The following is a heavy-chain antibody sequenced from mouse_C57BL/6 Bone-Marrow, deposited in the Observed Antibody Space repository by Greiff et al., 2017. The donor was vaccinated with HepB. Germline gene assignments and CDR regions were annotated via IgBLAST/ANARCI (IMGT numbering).Heavy chain of an antibody. Sequence: EVKLVESGGGLVQPGGSLKLSCAASGFTFSDYGMAWVRQAPRKGPEWVAFISNLAYSIYYADTVTGRFTISRENAKNTLYLEMSSLRSQDTAMYYCAREDGSSCGFDYWGQGTTLTVSS. CDR2: ISNLAYSI. J-gene: IGHJ2*01. CDR3: AREDGSSCGFDY. CDR1: GFTFSDYG. D-gene: IGHD1-1*01. V-gene: IGHV5-15*01.